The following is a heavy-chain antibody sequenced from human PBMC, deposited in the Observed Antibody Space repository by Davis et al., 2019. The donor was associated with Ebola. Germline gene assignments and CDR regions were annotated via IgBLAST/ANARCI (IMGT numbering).Heavy chain of an antibody. CDR3: ARVYYYERFDP. CDR1: GGTFSSYA. J-gene: IGHJ5*02. V-gene: IGHV1-69*04. CDR2: IIPILDIA. Sequence: AASVKVSCKASGGTFSSYAISWVRQAPGQGLEWMGRIIPILDIANYAQMFQGRVTITADKSTSTAYMELSSLRSEDTAVYYCARVYYYERFDPWGQGTLVTVSS. D-gene: IGHD3-22*01.